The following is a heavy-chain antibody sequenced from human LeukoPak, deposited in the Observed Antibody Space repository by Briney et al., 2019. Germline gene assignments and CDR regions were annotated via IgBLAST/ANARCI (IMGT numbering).Heavy chain of an antibody. J-gene: IGHJ4*02. CDR3: ARHESTWSSGYYGAAPGWGLGPLDY. CDR1: SGSISTSNYY. Sequence: SETLSLTCTVSSGSISTSNYYWGWVRQPPGKALEWIGNIFYSGSTYYSPSLKSRVTISVDTSKNQFSLKLSSVTAADTAVYYCARHESTWSSGYYGAAPGWGLGPLDYWGQGTLVTVSS. D-gene: IGHD3-22*01. V-gene: IGHV4-39*01. CDR2: IFYSGST.